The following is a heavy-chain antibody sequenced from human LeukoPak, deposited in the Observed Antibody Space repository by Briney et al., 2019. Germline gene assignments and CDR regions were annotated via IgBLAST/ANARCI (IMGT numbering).Heavy chain of an antibody. J-gene: IGHJ3*02. Sequence: PGGSLRLSCAASGFTFSSYAMSWVRQAPGKGLEWVSAISGSGGSTYYADSAKGRFTISRDNSKNTLYLQMNSLRAEDTAVYYCAKGPDYVWGSTPHPHAFDIWGQGTMVTVSS. CDR3: AKGPDYVWGSTPHPHAFDI. CDR2: ISGSGGST. D-gene: IGHD3-16*01. V-gene: IGHV3-23*01. CDR1: GFTFSSYA.